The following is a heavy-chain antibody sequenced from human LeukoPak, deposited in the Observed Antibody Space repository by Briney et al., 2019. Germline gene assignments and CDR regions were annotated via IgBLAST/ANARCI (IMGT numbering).Heavy chain of an antibody. CDR2: INHSGST. CDR1: GGSFSGYY. Sequence: SETLSLTCAVYGGSFSGYYWSWIRQPPGKGLEWNGEINHSGSTNYNPSLKSRVTISVDTSKNQFSLKLSSVTAADTAVYYCARGLRTYYYGSGTVPYFDYWGQGTLVTVSS. J-gene: IGHJ4*02. V-gene: IGHV4-34*01. CDR3: ARGLRTYYYGSGTVPYFDY. D-gene: IGHD3-10*01.